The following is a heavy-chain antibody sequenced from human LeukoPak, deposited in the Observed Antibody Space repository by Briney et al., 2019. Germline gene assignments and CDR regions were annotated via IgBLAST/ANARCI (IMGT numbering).Heavy chain of an antibody. CDR3: ARVDYGSGSYRFDP. D-gene: IGHD3-10*01. J-gene: IGHJ5*02. Sequence: WSWIRQXXXXGLXWIGYIYHSGSTYYNPSLKSRVTISVDRSKNQFSLKLSSVTAADTAVYYCARVDYGSGSYRFDPWGQGTLVTVSS. CDR2: IYHSGST. V-gene: IGHV4-30-2*01.